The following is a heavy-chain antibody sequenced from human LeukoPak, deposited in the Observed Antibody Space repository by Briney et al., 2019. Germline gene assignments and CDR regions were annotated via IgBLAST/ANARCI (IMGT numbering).Heavy chain of an antibody. Sequence: SETLSLTCTVSGVHISSNSYYWGWIRQPPGKGLEWFGCIYYSPRTYYNPPLKSRVTISVDTSKNQFSLKLSSVTAADTAVYYCARVYGSGSYYNGYYYYYMDVWGKGTTVTISS. J-gene: IGHJ6*03. V-gene: IGHV4-39*01. CDR1: GVHISSNSYY. CDR2: IYYSPRT. D-gene: IGHD3-10*01. CDR3: ARVYGSGSYYNGYYYYYMDV.